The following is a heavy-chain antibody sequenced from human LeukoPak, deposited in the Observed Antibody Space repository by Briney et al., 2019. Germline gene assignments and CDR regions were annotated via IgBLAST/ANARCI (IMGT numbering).Heavy chain of an antibody. J-gene: IGHJ6*02. Sequence: GVSLRLSCEGSGFTFGNHYMSWIRQASGKGLEWVSYIHSGGGDIYYADSVKGRFTISRDNAKNSLYLQMNSLRAEDTAVYYCARGHFGLDVWGQGTTVTVSS. V-gene: IGHV3-11*01. CDR2: IHSGGGDI. CDR1: GFTFGNHY. CDR3: ARGHFGLDV.